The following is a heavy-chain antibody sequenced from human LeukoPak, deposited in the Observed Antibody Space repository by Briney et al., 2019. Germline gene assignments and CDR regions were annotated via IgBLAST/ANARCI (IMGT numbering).Heavy chain of an antibody. D-gene: IGHD1-26*01. Sequence: GGSLRLSCVASGFPFSSYWMTWVRQAPGKGLEWVANIKQDGSKKSYVDSVKGRFTISRDNAKNSLYLQMNSLRAEDTAIYYCASSGSYRFDYWGQGTLVTVSS. J-gene: IGHJ4*02. V-gene: IGHV3-7*01. CDR2: IKQDGSKK. CDR1: GFPFSSYW. CDR3: ASSGSYRFDY.